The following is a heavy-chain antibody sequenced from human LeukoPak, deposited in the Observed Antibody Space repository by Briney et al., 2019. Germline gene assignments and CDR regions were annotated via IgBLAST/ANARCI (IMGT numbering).Heavy chain of an antibody. CDR2: ISSSSSTI. Sequence: PGGSLRLSCAASGFTFSSYSMNWVRQAPGKGLEWVSYISSSSSTIYYADSVKGRFTISRDNAKNSLYLQMNSLRAEDTAVYYCARDSLAYCCGDCYCNYWGQGTLVTVSS. CDR1: GFTFSSYS. V-gene: IGHV3-48*01. D-gene: IGHD2-21*02. CDR3: ARDSLAYCCGDCYCNY. J-gene: IGHJ4*02.